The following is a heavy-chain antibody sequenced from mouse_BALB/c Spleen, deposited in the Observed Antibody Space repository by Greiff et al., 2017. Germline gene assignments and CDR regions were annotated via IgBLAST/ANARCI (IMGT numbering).Heavy chain of an antibody. V-gene: IGHV1-5*01. J-gene: IGHJ3*01. Sequence: VQLQQSGTVLARPGASVKMSCKASGYSFTSYWMHWVKQRPGQGLEWIGAIYPGNSDTSYNQKFKGKAKLTAVTSASTAYMELSSLTNEDSAVYYCTGYRYDGSWFAYWGQGTLVTVSA. CDR2: IYPGNSDT. D-gene: IGHD2-14*01. CDR3: TGYRYDGSWFAY. CDR1: GYSFTSYW.